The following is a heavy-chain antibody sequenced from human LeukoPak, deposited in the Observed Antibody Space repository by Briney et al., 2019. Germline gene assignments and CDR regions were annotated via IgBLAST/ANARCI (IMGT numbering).Heavy chain of an antibody. D-gene: IGHD3-3*01. CDR2: IIPIFGTA. Sequence: SVKVSCKASGGTFSSYAISWVRQAPGQGLEWMGGIIPIFGTANYAQKFQGRVTITADESTSTAYMELSSLRSDDTAVYYCARDFLGRGRGVVIPFDYWGQGTLVTVSS. CDR3: ARDFLGRGRGVVIPFDY. CDR1: GGTFSSYA. V-gene: IGHV1-69*13. J-gene: IGHJ4*02.